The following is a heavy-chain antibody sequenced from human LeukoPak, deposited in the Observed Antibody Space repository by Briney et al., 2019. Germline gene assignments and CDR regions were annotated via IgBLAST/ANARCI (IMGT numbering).Heavy chain of an antibody. CDR3: ARERSGSYFPRRSWLDP. CDR2: YYHGGTT. CDR1: GYSITISGSYY. Sequence: SETLSLTRTVSGYSITISGSYYWAWIRQPPGKGREWIGDYYHGGTTNYNPCLKSRVTLSVDTCKNHVSLKLGYVTATRPAVYYCARERSGSYFPRRSWLDPWGQGPVVRVS. V-gene: IGHV4-38-2*02. D-gene: IGHD1-26*01. J-gene: IGHJ5*02.